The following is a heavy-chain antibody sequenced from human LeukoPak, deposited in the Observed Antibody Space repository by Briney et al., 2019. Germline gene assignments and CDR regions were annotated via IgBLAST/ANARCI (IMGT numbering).Heavy chain of an antibody. D-gene: IGHD3-22*01. CDR2: IYSGGST. Sequence: HPGGSLRLSCAASGFTVSSNYMSWVRQAPGKGLEWVSVIYSGGSTYYAGSVKGRFTISRDNSKNTLYLQMNSLRAEDTAVYYCARGNYYYDSSGYHLDYWGQGTLVTVSS. V-gene: IGHV3-53*01. CDR3: ARGNYYYDSSGYHLDY. J-gene: IGHJ4*02. CDR1: GFTVSSNY.